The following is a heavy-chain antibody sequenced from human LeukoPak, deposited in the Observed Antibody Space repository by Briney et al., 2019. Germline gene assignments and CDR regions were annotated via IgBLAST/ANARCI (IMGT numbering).Heavy chain of an antibody. Sequence: SETLSLTCAVYGGSFSGYYWSWIRQPPGKGLEWIGEINHSGSTNYNPSLKSRVTISVDTSKNQFSLKLSSVTAADTAVYYCARGPTYSYGYFNWFDPWGQGTLVTASS. D-gene: IGHD5-18*01. CDR1: GGSFSGYY. J-gene: IGHJ5*02. CDR3: ARGPTYSYGYFNWFDP. CDR2: INHSGST. V-gene: IGHV4-34*01.